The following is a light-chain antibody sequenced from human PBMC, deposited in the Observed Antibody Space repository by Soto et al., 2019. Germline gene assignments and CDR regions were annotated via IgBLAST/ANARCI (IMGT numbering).Light chain of an antibody. J-gene: IGLJ1*01. CDR1: SSDIGDYNY. CDR3: SSYTGSSSIV. CDR2: EVN. V-gene: IGLV2-14*01. Sequence: QSALTQPASVSGSPGQSITISCTGTSSDIGDYNYVSWYQQHPGKAPKLMIYEVNSRPSGVSNRFSGSKSGDTASLTISGLPAEDEANYYCSSYTGSSSIVFGGGTKVTVL.